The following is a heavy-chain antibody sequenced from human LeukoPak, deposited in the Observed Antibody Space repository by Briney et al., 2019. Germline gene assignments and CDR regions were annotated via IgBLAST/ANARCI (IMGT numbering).Heavy chain of an antibody. V-gene: IGHV4-34*01. Sequence: SETLSLTCAVYGGSFSGYYWSWIRQPPGKGLEWIGEINHSGSTNYNPSLKSRVTISVDTSKNQFSLKLSSVTAADTAVYYCARGLRGYCSGGSCYSGHWFDPWGQGTLVTVSS. J-gene: IGHJ5*02. D-gene: IGHD2-15*01. CDR1: GGSFSGYY. CDR2: INHSGST. CDR3: ARGLRGYCSGGSCYSGHWFDP.